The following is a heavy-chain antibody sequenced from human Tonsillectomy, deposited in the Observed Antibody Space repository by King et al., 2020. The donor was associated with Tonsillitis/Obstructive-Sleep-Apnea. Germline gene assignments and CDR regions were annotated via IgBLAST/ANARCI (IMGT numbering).Heavy chain of an antibody. V-gene: IGHV1-69*01. D-gene: IGHD3-10*01. J-gene: IGHJ6*03. CDR3: AGAGTMVQGVKAGRGPYYYYYMDV. CDR2: IIPIFGTA. CDR1: GGTFSSYA. Sequence: VQLVESGAEVKKPGSSVKVSCKASGGTFSSYAISWVRQAPGQGLEWMGGIIPIFGTANYAQKFQGRVTITADESTSTAYMELSSLRAEDTAVYYCAGAGTMVQGVKAGRGPYYYYYMDVWGKGTTVTVSS.